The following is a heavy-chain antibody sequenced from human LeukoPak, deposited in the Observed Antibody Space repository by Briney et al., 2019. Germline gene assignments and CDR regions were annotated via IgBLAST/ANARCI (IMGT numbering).Heavy chain of an antibody. Sequence: SETLSLTCTVSGASINNNFWTWIRQPPGKGLEWIGYIYYSGSTNYNPSLKSRVTISVDTSKNQFSLKLSSVTAADTAVYYCARGLAGTFDYWGQGALVTVSS. J-gene: IGHJ4*02. V-gene: IGHV4-59*01. CDR1: GASINNNF. D-gene: IGHD3-10*01. CDR3: ARGLAGTFDY. CDR2: IYYSGST.